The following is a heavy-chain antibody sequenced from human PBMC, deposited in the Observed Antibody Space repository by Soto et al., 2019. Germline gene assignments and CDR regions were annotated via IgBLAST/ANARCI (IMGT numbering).Heavy chain of an antibody. V-gene: IGHV4-39*01. CDR1: GDSVYTTSYY. Sequence: ETLALTCHVSGDSVYTTSYYWAWVRQPPGGGLQWIGSAYYGLNAYYNPSLRSRVSISLDLSNNQVSLELTSVAAADTAVDYCVSHAVTNPYNGKEVWGQGTTVNVS. D-gene: IGHD6-19*01. CDR3: VSHAVTNPYNGKEV. J-gene: IGHJ6*02. CDR2: AYYGLNA.